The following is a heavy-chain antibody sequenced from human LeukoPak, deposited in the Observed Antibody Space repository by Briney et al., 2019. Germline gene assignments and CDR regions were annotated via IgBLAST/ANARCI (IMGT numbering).Heavy chain of an antibody. CDR3: ATEGASTTSSPPAY. J-gene: IGHJ4*02. V-gene: IGHV3-7*01. CDR2: IKHDGSET. Sequence: GGSLRLSCAASGFTFTNYWMSWVRQAPGKGPEWVANIKHDGSETYYLDSVKGRFTISRDDAKNSLYLQMSSLRADDTAVYYCATEGASTTSSPPAYWGQGTRVTVSS. CDR1: GFTFTNYW. D-gene: IGHD1-14*01.